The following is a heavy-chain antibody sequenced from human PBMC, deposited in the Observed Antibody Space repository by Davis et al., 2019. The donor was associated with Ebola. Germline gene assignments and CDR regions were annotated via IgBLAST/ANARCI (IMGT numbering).Heavy chain of an antibody. Sequence: GGSLRLSCAFSGFTFSTNYGLNWVRQAPGKGLDWVADISGPGAPYYADSVKGRFTISRDNSKNTLYLQMNSLRAEDTAVYYCASSSWYAEYFQHWGQGTLVTVSS. J-gene: IGHJ1*01. CDR3: ASSSWYAEYFQH. V-gene: IGHV3-23*01. D-gene: IGHD6-13*01. CDR2: ISGPGAP. CDR1: GFTFSTNYG.